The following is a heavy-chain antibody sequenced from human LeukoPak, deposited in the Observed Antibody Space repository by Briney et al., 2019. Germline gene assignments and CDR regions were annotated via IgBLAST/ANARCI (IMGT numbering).Heavy chain of an antibody. Sequence: GGSLRLSCAASGFTFINYAMTWVRQAPGKGLEWVSGISGSGGSTYYADSVKGRFTISRDNSKNTLYLQMKSLRAEDTAVYYRAKTYQLISYFDYWGQGTLVTVSS. CDR2: ISGSGGST. V-gene: IGHV3-23*01. CDR1: GFTFINYA. CDR3: AKTYQLISYFDY. D-gene: IGHD5-24*01. J-gene: IGHJ4*02.